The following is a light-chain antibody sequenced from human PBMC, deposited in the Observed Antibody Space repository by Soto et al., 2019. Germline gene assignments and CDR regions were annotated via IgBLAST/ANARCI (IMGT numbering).Light chain of an antibody. Sequence: QSVLTQPPSASGTPGQRVTISCSGSSSNIGSNTVNWYQQLPGTAPKLLIYSNNQRPSGVPDRFSGSKSGTSASLAISGLQSEDEADYYCAACDDSLNGYVFGTGTKLTAL. CDR1: SSNIGSNT. V-gene: IGLV1-44*01. J-gene: IGLJ1*01. CDR2: SNN. CDR3: AACDDSLNGYV.